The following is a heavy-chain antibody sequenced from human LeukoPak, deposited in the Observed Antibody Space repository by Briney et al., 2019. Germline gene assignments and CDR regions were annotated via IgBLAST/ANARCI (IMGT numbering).Heavy chain of an antibody. V-gene: IGHV4-39*07. CDR2: IYYSGST. CDR3: ASLLGVVATPPDAFDI. J-gene: IGHJ3*02. Sequence: KASETLSLTCTVSGGSISSSSYYWGWIRQPPGKGLEWIGSIYYSGSTYYNPSLRSRVTISVDTSKNQFSLRLRSVTAADTAVYYWASLLGVVATPPDAFDIWGQGTMVTVSS. D-gene: IGHD2-15*01. CDR1: GGSISSSSYY.